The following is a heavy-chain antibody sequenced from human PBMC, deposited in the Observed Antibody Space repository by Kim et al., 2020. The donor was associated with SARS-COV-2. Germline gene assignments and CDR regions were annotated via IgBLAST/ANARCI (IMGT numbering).Heavy chain of an antibody. D-gene: IGHD5-18*01. CDR3: AKDRGIRLWSTYYYAMDV. Sequence: GGSLRLSCAASGFTFSTYGMHWVRQAPGKGLEWVAVISYDGSNKYYADSVKGRFTISRDNSKNTLYLQMNSLRAEDTAVYYCAKDRGIRLWSTYYYAMDVWGQGTTVTVSS. CDR2: ISYDGSNK. CDR1: GFTFSTYG. J-gene: IGHJ6*02. V-gene: IGHV3-30*18.